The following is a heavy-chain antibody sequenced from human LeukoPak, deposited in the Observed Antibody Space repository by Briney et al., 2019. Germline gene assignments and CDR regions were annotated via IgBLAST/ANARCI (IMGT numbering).Heavy chain of an antibody. V-gene: IGHV4-61*02. D-gene: IGHD3-22*01. CDR3: ARYDRRAFDI. CDR2: IYTSGST. J-gene: IGHJ3*02. CDR1: GGSISSGSYY. Sequence: SETLSLTCTVSGGSISSGSYYWSWIRQPAGKGLEWIGRIYTSGSTNYNPSLKSRVTISVDTSKNQFSLKLSSVTAADTAVYYCARYDRRAFDIWGQGTMVTVSS.